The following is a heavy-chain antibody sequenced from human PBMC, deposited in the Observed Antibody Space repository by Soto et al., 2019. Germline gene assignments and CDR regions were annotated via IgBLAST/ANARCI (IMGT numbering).Heavy chain of an antibody. V-gene: IGHV3-33*01. Sequence: QVQLVESGGGVVQPGRSLRLSCAASGFTFSNYGMHWVRQAPGKGLEWVAIIWHDGNNKYYADSVRGRFIISRDNSKNRLYLQMNSLRAEDTAXXXXXXXXVGASDSYGLDVWGQGTPVTV. CDR3: XXXXVGASDSYGLDV. CDR2: IWHDGNNK. D-gene: IGHD1-26*01. CDR1: GFTFSNYG. J-gene: IGHJ6*02.